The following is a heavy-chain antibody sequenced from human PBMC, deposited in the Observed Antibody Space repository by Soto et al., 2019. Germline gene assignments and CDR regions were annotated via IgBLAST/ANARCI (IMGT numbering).Heavy chain of an antibody. CDR1: GYTFTSYY. D-gene: IGHD5-12*01. J-gene: IGHJ6*02. CDR2: INPSGGST. V-gene: IGHV1-46*01. CDR3: ARGGPHSGYGGDGMDV. Sequence: ASVKVSCKASGYTFTSYYMHWVRQAPGQGLEWMGIINPSGGSTSYAQKFQGRVTMTRDTSTSTVYMELSSLRSEDTAVYYCARGGPHSGYGGDGMDVWGQGTTVTVPS.